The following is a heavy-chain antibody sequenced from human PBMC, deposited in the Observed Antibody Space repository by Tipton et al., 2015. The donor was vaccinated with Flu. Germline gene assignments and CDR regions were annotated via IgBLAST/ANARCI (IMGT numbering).Heavy chain of an antibody. CDR3: AREGCGWYRNWFDP. V-gene: IGHV4-59*01. J-gene: IGHJ5*02. CDR1: GGSISSYY. D-gene: IGHD6-19*01. Sequence: LRLSCTVSGGSISSYYWRWIRQPPGKGLEWIGYIYYSGSTNYNPSLKSRVTISVDTSKNQFSLKLSSVTAADTAVYYCAREGCGWYRNWFDPWGQGTLVTVSS. CDR2: IYYSGST.